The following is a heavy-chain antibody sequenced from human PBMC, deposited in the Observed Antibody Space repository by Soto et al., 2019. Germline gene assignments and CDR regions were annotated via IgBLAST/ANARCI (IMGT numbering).Heavy chain of an antibody. CDR1: GFTFSDYW. V-gene: IGHV3-7*03. CDR2: IKFDGSVK. J-gene: IGHJ4*02. D-gene: IGHD2-2*01. CDR3: VKDGGYCSSSTCYSPRNHYFDS. Sequence: PGGSLRLSCEASGFTFSDYWMSWVRQAPGKGPEWVANIKFDGSVKQYVDSVRGRFSISRDNSRNSLFLQMSSLRAGDTAIYYCVKDGGYCSSSTCYSPRNHYFDSWGQGTLVTVSS.